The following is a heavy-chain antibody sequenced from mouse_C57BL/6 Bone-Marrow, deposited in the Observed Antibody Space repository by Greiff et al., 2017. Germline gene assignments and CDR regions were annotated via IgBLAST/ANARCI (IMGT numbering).Heavy chain of an antibody. Sequence: EVQLVESGGGLVKPGGSLKLSCAASGFSFSDCGMHWFRQAPEKGLELVAYSSSGSSTIYYADTVKVRFTISRDNAKNPLFLQMTSLRSEDTAMYYCARRIRGDYWGQGTSVTVSS. CDR3: ARRIRGDY. V-gene: IGHV5-17*01. J-gene: IGHJ4*01. CDR1: GFSFSDCG. CDR2: SSSGSSTI. D-gene: IGHD1-1*01.